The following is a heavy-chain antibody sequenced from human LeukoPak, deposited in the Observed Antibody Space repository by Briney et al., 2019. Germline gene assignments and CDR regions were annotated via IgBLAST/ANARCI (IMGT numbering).Heavy chain of an antibody. CDR1: GFTFSSYA. CDR2: ISGSGGST. D-gene: IGHD5-12*01. CDR3: AKDSGYDSYFDY. Sequence: PGGSLRLSCAASGFTFSSYAMNWVRQAPGKGLEWVSAISGSGGSTYYADSVKGRFSISRDNSKNTLYLQMNSLRAEDTAIYYCAKDSGYDSYFDYWGQGTLVPVSS. J-gene: IGHJ4*02. V-gene: IGHV3-23*01.